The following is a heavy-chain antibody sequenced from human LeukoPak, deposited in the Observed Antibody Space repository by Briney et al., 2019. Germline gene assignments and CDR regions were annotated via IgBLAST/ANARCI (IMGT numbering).Heavy chain of an antibody. CDR2: INAGNGNT. D-gene: IGHD6-13*01. CDR1: GYTFTSYA. CDR3: ARDHARVAAAGSDY. J-gene: IGHJ4*02. Sequence: ASVKVSCKASGYTFTSYAMHWVRQAPGQRLEWMGWINAGNGNTKYSQKFQGRVTITRDTSASTAYMELSSLRSEDTAVYYCARDHARVAAAGSDYWGQGTLVTASS. V-gene: IGHV1-3*01.